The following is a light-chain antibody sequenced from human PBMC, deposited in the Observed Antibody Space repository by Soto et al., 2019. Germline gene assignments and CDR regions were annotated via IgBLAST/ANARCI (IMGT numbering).Light chain of an antibody. V-gene: IGKV3-15*01. Sequence: EIVMTQSPVALSVSPGERAALSCRASQSVGRNFAWYQQRPGQAPRVLIYGTSTRATGVPARFSGSGSATDFTLTISSLQSEDFAVYYCQQYNKWPYTFGQGTRLEIK. J-gene: IGKJ2*01. CDR3: QQYNKWPYT. CDR1: QSVGRN. CDR2: GTS.